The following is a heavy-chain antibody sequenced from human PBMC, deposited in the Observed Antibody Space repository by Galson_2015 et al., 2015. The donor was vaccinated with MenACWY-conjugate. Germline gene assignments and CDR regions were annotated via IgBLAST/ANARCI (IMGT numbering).Heavy chain of an antibody. CDR2: IYYSGST. J-gene: IGHJ4*02. Sequence: SYYWSWIRQPPGKGLEWIGYIYYSGSTNYNPSLESRVTISIDTSKNQFSLKLSSVTAADTAVYYCARGPSSWAGVYFDYWGQGTLVTVSS. D-gene: IGHD6-13*01. CDR3: ARGPSSWAGVYFDY. V-gene: IGHV4-59*01. CDR1: SYY.